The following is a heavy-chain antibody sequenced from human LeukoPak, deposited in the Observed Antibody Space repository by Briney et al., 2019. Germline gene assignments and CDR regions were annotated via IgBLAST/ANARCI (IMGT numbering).Heavy chain of an antibody. Sequence: GGSLRLSCAASGFTVSSNYMSWVRQAPGKGLEWVSVIYSGGSTYYADSVKGRFTISRDNSKNTLYLQMNSLRAEDTAVYCCARAYLDIVVVTATQYYFDYWGQGTLVTVSS. D-gene: IGHD2-21*02. CDR2: IYSGGST. CDR3: ARAYLDIVVVTATQYYFDY. J-gene: IGHJ4*02. V-gene: IGHV3-66*01. CDR1: GFTVSSNY.